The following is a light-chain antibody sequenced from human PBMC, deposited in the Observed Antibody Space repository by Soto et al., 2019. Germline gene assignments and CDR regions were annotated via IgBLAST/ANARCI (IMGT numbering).Light chain of an antibody. J-gene: IGKJ4*01. Sequence: DIQMTQSPSSLSASVGDRVTITCQASQDISNYLNWYQQKPGKPPTLLIYAESTLHSGVPSRFSGSGSGTEFTLTISSLQPEDFATYYCQQVKSYPRTFGGGTKVDIK. V-gene: IGKV1-9*01. CDR2: AES. CDR3: QQVKSYPRT. CDR1: QDISNY.